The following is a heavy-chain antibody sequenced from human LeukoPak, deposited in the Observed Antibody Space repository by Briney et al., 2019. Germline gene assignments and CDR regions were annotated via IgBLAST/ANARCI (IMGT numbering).Heavy chain of an antibody. V-gene: IGHV3-48*01. CDR3: ARGYSYGHRDFYYYMDV. J-gene: IGHJ6*03. CDR1: GFTFSSYS. Sequence: GGSLRLSCAASGFTFSSYSMNWVRQAPGKGLEWVSYISSSSSTKYYADSVKGRFTISRDNAKNSLYLQMNSLRAEDTAVYYCARGYSYGHRDFYYYMDVWGKGTTVTVSS. CDR2: ISSSSSTK. D-gene: IGHD5-18*01.